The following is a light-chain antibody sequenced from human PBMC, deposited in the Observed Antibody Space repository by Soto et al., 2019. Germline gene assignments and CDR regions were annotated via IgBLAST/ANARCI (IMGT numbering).Light chain of an antibody. Sequence: EIVMTQSPATLSVSPGERATLSCRSSQSVSSNLAWYQQNPGQAPRLLIYGASTRATGIPARFSGSGSGTEFTLTISSLQSEEFAVYYCQQYNSWPPWTFGQGTKVEIK. CDR3: QQYNSWPPWT. V-gene: IGKV3-15*01. CDR2: GAS. CDR1: QSVSSN. J-gene: IGKJ1*01.